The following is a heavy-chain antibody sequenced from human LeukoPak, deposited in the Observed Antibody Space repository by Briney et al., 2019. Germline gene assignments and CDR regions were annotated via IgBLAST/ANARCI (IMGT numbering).Heavy chain of an antibody. Sequence: GASVKVSCKASGYIFTSFGFTWVRQAPGQGLEWMGWISTYNGNTNYAQKLQGRVTMTTDTSTSTAYMELRSLRSDDTAVYYCARDQIRVVTTWDYWGQGTLVTVSS. J-gene: IGHJ4*02. CDR1: GYIFTSFG. CDR2: ISTYNGNT. V-gene: IGHV1-18*01. CDR3: ARDQIRVVTTWDY. D-gene: IGHD2-21*02.